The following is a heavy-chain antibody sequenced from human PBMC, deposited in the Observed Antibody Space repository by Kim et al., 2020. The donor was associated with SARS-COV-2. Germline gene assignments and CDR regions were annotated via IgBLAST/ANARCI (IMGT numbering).Heavy chain of an antibody. CDR3: ARREAVAGTFTEDY. Sequence: ASVKVSCKASGYTFTGYYMHWVRQAPGQGLEWMGWINPNSGGTNYAQKFQGRVTMTRDTSINTAYMELSRLRSDDTAVYYCARREAVAGTFTEDYWGQGTLVTVSS. D-gene: IGHD6-19*01. V-gene: IGHV1-2*02. CDR2: INPNSGGT. J-gene: IGHJ4*02. CDR1: GYTFTGYY.